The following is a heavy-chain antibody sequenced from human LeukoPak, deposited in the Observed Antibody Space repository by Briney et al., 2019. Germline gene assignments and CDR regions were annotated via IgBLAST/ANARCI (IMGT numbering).Heavy chain of an antibody. J-gene: IGHJ3*02. D-gene: IGHD3-3*01. V-gene: IGHV1-24*01. Sequence: ASVKVSCKVSGYTLTELSMHWVRQAPGKGLEWMGGFDPEDGETIYAQKFQGRVTMTEDTSTDTAYMELSSLRSEDTAVYYCATTRVERFLEWWDAFDIWGQGTMVTVSS. CDR2: FDPEDGET. CDR3: ATTRVERFLEWWDAFDI. CDR1: GYTLTELS.